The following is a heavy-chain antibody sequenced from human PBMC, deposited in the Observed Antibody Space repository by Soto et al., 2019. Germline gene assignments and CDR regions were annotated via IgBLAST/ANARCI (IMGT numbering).Heavy chain of an antibody. CDR1: GYSFTSYW. CDR3: ARQTVLYSDWFDP. CDR2: IDPSDSYT. D-gene: IGHD3-10*02. V-gene: IGHV5-10-1*01. Sequence: PGESLKISCKGSGYSFTSYWISWVHQMPGKGLEWMGRIDPSDSYTNYSPSFQGHVTISADKSISTAYLQWSSLKASDTAMYYCARQTVLYSDWFDPWGQGTLVTVSS. J-gene: IGHJ5*02.